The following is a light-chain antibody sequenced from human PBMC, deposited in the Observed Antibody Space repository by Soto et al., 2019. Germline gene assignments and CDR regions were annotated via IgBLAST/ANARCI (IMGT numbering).Light chain of an antibody. J-gene: IGKJ3*01. CDR1: QSISSY. Sequence: DIQMTQSPSSLSASVGDRVTITCRASQSISSYLNWYQQKPGQAPKLLIYAASSLQSGVPSRFSGSGSGTDFTLTSSSLQPEDFATYYCQQSYSTPYTFGPGTKVDIK. CDR3: QQSYSTPYT. CDR2: AAS. V-gene: IGKV1-39*01.